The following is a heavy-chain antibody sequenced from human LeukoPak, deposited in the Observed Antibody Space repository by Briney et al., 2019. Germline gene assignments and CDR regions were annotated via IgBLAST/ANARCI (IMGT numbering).Heavy chain of an antibody. CDR1: GGSISSYY. D-gene: IGHD5-18*01. Sequence: SETLSLTCTVSGGSISSYYWSWIRQPPGKGLEWIGYIYYSGSTNYKPSLKSRVTISVDTSKNQFSLKLSSVTAADTAVYYCARGGSSRIQLWPNPFDYWGQGTLVTVSS. J-gene: IGHJ4*02. CDR2: IYYSGST. V-gene: IGHV4-59*01. CDR3: ARGGSSRIQLWPNPFDY.